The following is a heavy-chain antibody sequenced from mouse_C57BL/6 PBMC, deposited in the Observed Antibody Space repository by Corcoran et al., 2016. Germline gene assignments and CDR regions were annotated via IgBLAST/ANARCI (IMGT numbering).Heavy chain of an antibody. CDR1: GYTFTDYY. D-gene: IGHD2-2*01. V-gene: IGHV1-19*01. Sequence: EVQLQQSGPVLVKPGASVKMSCKASGYTFTDYYMNWVKQSHGKSLEWIGVINPYNGGTSYNQKFKGKATLTVDKSSSTAYMELNSLTSEDSAVYYCARPSMVTGGSWFAYWGQGTLVTVSA. J-gene: IGHJ3*01. CDR2: INPYNGGT. CDR3: ARPSMVTGGSWFAY.